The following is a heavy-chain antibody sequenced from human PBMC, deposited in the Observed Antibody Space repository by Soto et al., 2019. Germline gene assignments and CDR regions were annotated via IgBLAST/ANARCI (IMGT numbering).Heavy chain of an antibody. CDR2: IKQDESEK. D-gene: IGHD3-22*01. J-gene: IGHJ4*02. V-gene: IGHV3-7*03. Sequence: EVQLVESGGGLVQPGGSLRLSCAASGFSFSTTWMSWVRQTPGKGLEWVATIKQDESEKYYVDSVKGRFTVSRDNAKNSLYLQMDSLRVEDTAIYYCARGDYFDRRFDNWGQGALVTVSS. CDR1: GFSFSTTW. CDR3: ARGDYFDRRFDN.